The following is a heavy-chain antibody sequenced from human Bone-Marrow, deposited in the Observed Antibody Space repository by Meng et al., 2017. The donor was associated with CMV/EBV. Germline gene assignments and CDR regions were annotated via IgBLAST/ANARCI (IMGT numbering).Heavy chain of an antibody. J-gene: IGHJ4*02. CDR1: GITFSSYS. Sequence: GESLKISCAASGITFSSYSMNWVRQAPGKGLEWVSYISSSSSYIYYADSVKGRFTISRDNAKNSLYLQMNSLSAENTAVYYCVRGISYYFDYWGSGALVTVSS. V-gene: IGHV3-21*01. D-gene: IGHD3-3*02. CDR3: VRGISYYFDY. CDR2: ISSSSSYI.